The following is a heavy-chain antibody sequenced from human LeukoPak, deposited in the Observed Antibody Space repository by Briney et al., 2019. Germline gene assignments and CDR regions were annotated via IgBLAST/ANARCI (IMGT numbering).Heavy chain of an antibody. J-gene: IGHJ4*02. Sequence: GGSLRLSCAASGFNLSSYWMHWVRQAPGKGLVWVSRINSDGSSTSYADSVKGRFTISRDNAKNTLYLQMNSLRAEDTAEYYCARSAVGTSCCTAVDYWGQGTLVTVSS. D-gene: IGHD1-26*01. CDR1: GFNLSSYW. V-gene: IGHV3-74*01. CDR3: ARSAVGTSCCTAVDY. CDR2: INSDGSST.